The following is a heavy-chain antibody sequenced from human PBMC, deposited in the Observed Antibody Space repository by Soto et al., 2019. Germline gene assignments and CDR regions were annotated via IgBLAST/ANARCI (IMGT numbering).Heavy chain of an antibody. CDR3: ARDGRAVADEIDAFDI. Sequence: TLSLTCAISGDSVSSNSAAWNWIRQSPSRGLEWLGRTYYRSKWYNDYAVSVKSRIAINPDTSKNQFSLQLNSVTPEDTAVYYCARDGRAVADEIDAFDIWGQGTMVTVSS. CDR2: TYYRSKWYN. V-gene: IGHV6-1*01. D-gene: IGHD6-19*01. J-gene: IGHJ3*02. CDR1: GDSVSSNSAA.